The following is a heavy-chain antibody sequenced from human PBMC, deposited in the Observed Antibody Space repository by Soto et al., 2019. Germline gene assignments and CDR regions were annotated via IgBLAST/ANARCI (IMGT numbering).Heavy chain of an antibody. CDR1: GATLRGFA. V-gene: IGHV1-69*01. J-gene: IGHJ6*02. Sequence: QVQLVQSGAGVKKLGSWVKVSSKASGATLRGFAFSGWGKAPGQGLEGMGGIIPIFGTANYAQKFQGRVTITADESTSTAYMELSSLRSEDTAVYYCARHWKMTNYYYGMDVWGQGTTVTVSS. CDR2: IIPIFGTA. D-gene: IGHD1-1*01. CDR3: ARHWKMTNYYYGMDV.